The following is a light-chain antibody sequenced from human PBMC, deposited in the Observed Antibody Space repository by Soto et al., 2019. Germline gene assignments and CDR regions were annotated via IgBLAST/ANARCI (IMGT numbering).Light chain of an antibody. J-gene: IGKJ4*01. V-gene: IGKV1-27*01. Sequence: DIQMTQSPSSLSAFVGDRVTITCRAGQDINNYLAWYQQKPGKVPKLLISAASTLHTGVPFRFSGSGSGTDFTLTISSLQPEDVATYYCQKYDSSPLTFGTGTKVEIK. CDR2: AAS. CDR1: QDINNY. CDR3: QKYDSSPLT.